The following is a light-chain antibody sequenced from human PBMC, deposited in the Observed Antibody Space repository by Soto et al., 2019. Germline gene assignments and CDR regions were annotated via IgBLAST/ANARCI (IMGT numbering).Light chain of an antibody. V-gene: IGKV3-20*01. J-gene: IGKJ1*01. Sequence: EIVLTQSPGTLSLSPGEGATLSCRASQSVSSSYLAWYQQKPGQAPRLLIYGASSRATGIPDRFSGGGSGKDFTLPISRLEPEDFAVYYCQQYDNSPWTFGQGTKVEIK. CDR3: QQYDNSPWT. CDR1: QSVSSSY. CDR2: GAS.